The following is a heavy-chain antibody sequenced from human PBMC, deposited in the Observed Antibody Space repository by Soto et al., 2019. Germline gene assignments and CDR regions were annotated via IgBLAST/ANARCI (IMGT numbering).Heavy chain of an antibody. CDR2: ISGSGGST. CDR1: GFTFSSYA. J-gene: IGHJ6*02. V-gene: IGHV3-23*01. Sequence: EVQLLESGGGLVQPGGSLRLSCAASGFTFSSYAMSWVRQAPGKGLEWVSAISGSGGSTYYADSVKGRFTSSRDNSKNTLYLQMNRLRAEDTAVYYCAKDPSDFWSGLPIYYYYGMDVWGQGTTVTFSS. D-gene: IGHD3-3*01. CDR3: AKDPSDFWSGLPIYYYYGMDV.